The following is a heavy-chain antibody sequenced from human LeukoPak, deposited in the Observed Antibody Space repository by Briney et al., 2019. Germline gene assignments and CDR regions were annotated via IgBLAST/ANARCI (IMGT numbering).Heavy chain of an antibody. CDR1: GGSISSYY. CDR2: IYYSGST. V-gene: IGHV4-59*08. Sequence: SQTLSLTCSVSGGSISSYYWSWIRQPPGKGLEWIGYIYYSGSTNYNPSLKSRVTISVDTSKNQFSLKLSSVTAADTAVYYCARHESAVTTSFDYRGQGTLVTVSS. CDR3: ARHESAVTTSFDY. D-gene: IGHD4-17*01. J-gene: IGHJ4*02.